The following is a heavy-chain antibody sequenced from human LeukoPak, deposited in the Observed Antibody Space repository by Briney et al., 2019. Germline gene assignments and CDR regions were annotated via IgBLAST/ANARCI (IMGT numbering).Heavy chain of an antibody. Sequence: SSETLSLTCAVYGGSFSGYYWSWIRQPPGKGLEWIGEINHSGSTNYNPSLKSRVTISVDTSKNQFSLKLSSVTAADTAVYYCARLSSSGRDYWGQGTLVTVSS. V-gene: IGHV4-34*01. D-gene: IGHD6-6*01. CDR3: ARLSSSGRDY. CDR2: INHSGST. J-gene: IGHJ4*02. CDR1: GGSFSGYY.